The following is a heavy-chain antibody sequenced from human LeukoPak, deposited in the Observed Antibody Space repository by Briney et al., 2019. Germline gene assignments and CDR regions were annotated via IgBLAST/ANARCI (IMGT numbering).Heavy chain of an antibody. Sequence: GGSLRLSCAASGFTFSSYWMSWVGQAPGKGLEWVANIKEDGSEKYYVDSVKDRFTISRDNGKNSLYLQMNSLRAEDTAVYYCAPDSAITGTIGHWGQGTLVTVSS. CDR2: IKEDGSEK. J-gene: IGHJ5*02. CDR1: GFTFSSYW. CDR3: APDSAITGTIGH. D-gene: IGHD1-7*01. V-gene: IGHV3-7*03.